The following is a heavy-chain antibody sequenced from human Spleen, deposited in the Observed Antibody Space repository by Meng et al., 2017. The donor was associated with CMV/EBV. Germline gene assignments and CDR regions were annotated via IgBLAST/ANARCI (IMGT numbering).Heavy chain of an antibody. CDR2: ISGSGGST. J-gene: IGHJ4*02. V-gene: IGHV3-23*01. CDR3: AKTREGGYCSGGSCYWGYYFDY. CDR1: GFTVSSNY. Sequence: GESLKISCAASGFTVSSNYMSWVRQAPGKGLEWVSAISGSGGSTYYADSVKGRFTISRDNSKNTLYLQMNSLRAEDTAVYYCAKTREGGYCSGGSCYWGYYFDYWGQGTLVTVSS. D-gene: IGHD2-15*01.